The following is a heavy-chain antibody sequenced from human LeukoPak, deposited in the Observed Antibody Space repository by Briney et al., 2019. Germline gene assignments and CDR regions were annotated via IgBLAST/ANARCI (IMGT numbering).Heavy chain of an antibody. D-gene: IGHD1-26*01. CDR3: VRGFSGTYPNPDY. CDR1: GFTFSDYY. J-gene: IGHJ4*02. Sequence: GGSLRLSCAASGFTFSDYYMSWIRQAPGKGLEWVSYISSSGSTIYYADSVKGRFTISRDNAKNSLYLQMNSLRAEDTALYYCVRGFSGTYPNPDYWGQGTLVTVSS. CDR2: ISSSGSTI. V-gene: IGHV3-11*04.